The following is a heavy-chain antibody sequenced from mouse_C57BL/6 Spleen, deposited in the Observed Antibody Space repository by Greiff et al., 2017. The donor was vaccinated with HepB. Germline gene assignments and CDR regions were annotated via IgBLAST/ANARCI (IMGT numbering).Heavy chain of an antibody. J-gene: IGHJ1*03. CDR1: GYTFTDYY. CDR3: ARGCHYYGSRRWYFDV. Sequence: VQLQQSGPELVKPGASVKISCKASGYTFTDYYMNWVKQSHGKSLEWIGDINPNNGGTSYNQKFKGKATLTVDKSSSTAYMEPRSLTSEDSAVYYCARGCHYYGSRRWYFDVWGTGTTVTVSS. CDR2: INPNNGGT. V-gene: IGHV1-26*01. D-gene: IGHD1-1*01.